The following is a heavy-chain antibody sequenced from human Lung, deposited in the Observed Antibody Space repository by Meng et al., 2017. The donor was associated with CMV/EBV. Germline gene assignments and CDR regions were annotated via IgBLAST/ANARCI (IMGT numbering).Heavy chain of an antibody. CDR2: ISTNTGTP. Sequence: QVHLVQVWSELKNPGAAVKVPCKASGYTFITYTINWVRQAHGRGLEWMGWISTNTGTPTYTQGFTGRFVFSLDTSVSTAYLQISSLKAEDTAVYYCARGGNFDPWGQGTLVTVSS. V-gene: IGHV7-4-1*02. D-gene: IGHD2/OR15-2a*01. CDR3: ARGGNFDP. J-gene: IGHJ5*02. CDR1: GYTFITYT.